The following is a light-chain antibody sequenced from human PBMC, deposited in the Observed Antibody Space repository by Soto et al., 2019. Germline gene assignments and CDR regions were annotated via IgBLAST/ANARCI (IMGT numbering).Light chain of an antibody. Sequence: QSVLTQPPSVSGAPGQRVTISCTGSSSNIGAGYDVHWYQQLPGTAPKLLIYGNSNRPSGVPDRFSGSKSGTSASLANPGLQAEDEADYYCQSYDSSLSVVFGGGTKLTVL. V-gene: IGLV1-40*01. CDR2: GNS. CDR1: SSNIGAGYD. J-gene: IGLJ2*01. CDR3: QSYDSSLSVV.